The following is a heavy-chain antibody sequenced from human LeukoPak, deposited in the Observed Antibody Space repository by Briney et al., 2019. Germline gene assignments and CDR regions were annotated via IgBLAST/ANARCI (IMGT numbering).Heavy chain of an antibody. J-gene: IGHJ6*03. V-gene: IGHV3-11*01. CDR2: ISSSGSTI. Sequence: GGSLRLSCAASGFTFSDYYMSWIRQAPGKGLEWVSYISSSGSTIYYADSVKGRFTISRDNAKNSLYLQMNSLRAEDTAVYYCARDEVGSGCYYNHYYYYYYYMDVWGKGTTVTVSS. CDR1: GFTFSDYY. CDR3: ARDEVGSGCYYNHYYYYYYYMDV. D-gene: IGHD3-10*01.